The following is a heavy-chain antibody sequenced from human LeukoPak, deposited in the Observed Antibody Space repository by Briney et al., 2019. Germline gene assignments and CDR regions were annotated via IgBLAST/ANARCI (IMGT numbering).Heavy chain of an antibody. CDR2: INHSGST. V-gene: IGHV4-34*01. J-gene: IGHJ6*03. CDR3: ARDFSSASWTYFYYYMDV. Sequence: SETLSLTCAVYGGSFSGYYWSWIRQPPGKGLEWIGEINHSGSTNYNPSLQSRVTISVDTSKNQFSLKLSSVTAADTAVYYCARDFSSASWTYFYYYMDVWGKGTTVTVSS. D-gene: IGHD2-2*01. CDR1: GGSFSGYY.